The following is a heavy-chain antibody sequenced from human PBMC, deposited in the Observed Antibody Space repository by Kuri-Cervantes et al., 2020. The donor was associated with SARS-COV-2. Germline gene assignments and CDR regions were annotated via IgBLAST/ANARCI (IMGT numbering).Heavy chain of an antibody. CDR3: ARATMSHYYDSSPRWFDP. V-gene: IGHV1-46*01. Sequence: ASVKVSCKASGYTFTSYYMHWVRQAPGQGLEWMGIINPSGGSTSYAQKLQGRVTMTTDTSTSTAYMELRSLRSDDTAVYYCARATMSHYYDSSPRWFDPWGQGTLVTVSS. J-gene: IGHJ5*02. CDR2: INPSGGST. D-gene: IGHD3-22*01. CDR1: GYTFTSYY.